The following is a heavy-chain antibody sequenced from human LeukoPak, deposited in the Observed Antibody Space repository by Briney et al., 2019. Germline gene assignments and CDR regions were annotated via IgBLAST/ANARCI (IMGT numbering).Heavy chain of an antibody. CDR2: IYYSVST. J-gene: IGHJ6*02. D-gene: IGHD4-4*01. Sequence: PSETLSLTCTVSGGSIRSGDYSWNWIRQHPGKGLEWIGYIYYSVSTYYNPALTSRVTMSVDKSKNQFSLKLSSVTAADTAIYYCARDHTETSSLNFRNYYGMDIWGQGTTVIVSS. CDR1: GGSIRSGDYS. CDR3: ARDHTETSSLNFRNYYGMDI. V-gene: IGHV4-31*03.